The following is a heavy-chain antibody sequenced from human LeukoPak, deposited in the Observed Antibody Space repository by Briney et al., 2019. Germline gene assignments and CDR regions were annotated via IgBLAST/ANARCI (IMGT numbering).Heavy chain of an antibody. CDR3: ARCSRTVPTQFDY. CDR2: IYYSGST. V-gene: IGHV4-39*07. J-gene: IGHJ4*02. Sequence: SETLSLTCTVSGGSISSSSYYWGWIRQPPGKGLEWIGSIYYSGSTYYNPSLKSRVTISVDTSKNQFSLKLSSVTAADTAVYYCARCSRTVPTQFDYWGQGTLVTVSS. CDR1: GGSISSSSYY. D-gene: IGHD2-15*01.